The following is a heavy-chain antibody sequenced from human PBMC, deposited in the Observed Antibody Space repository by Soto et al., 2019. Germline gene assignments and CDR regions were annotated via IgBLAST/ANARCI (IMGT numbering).Heavy chain of an antibody. CDR3: VKVRGGFYTYYFDY. J-gene: IGHJ4*02. Sequence: EVQLLESGGGLEQPGGSLRVCCAASGFIFSSYAMNWVRQTPGKGLEWVSGISGSGVSTYYADSVKGRFSISRDNSKNSLYLQMNSLTAEDTAIYYCVKVRGGFYTYYFDYWGQGTLVTVSS. D-gene: IGHD3-10*01. V-gene: IGHV3-23*01. CDR2: ISGSGVST. CDR1: GFIFSSYA.